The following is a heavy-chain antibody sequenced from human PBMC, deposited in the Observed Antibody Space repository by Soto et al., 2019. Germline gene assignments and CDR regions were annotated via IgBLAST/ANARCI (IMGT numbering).Heavy chain of an antibody. D-gene: IGHD3-10*01. CDR1: GGSISSYF. CDR3: ATKGYGSGNQFDY. J-gene: IGHJ4*02. CDR2: IYYSRST. Sequence: SETLSLTSTVSGGSISSYFWSWIRQPPGKGLEWIGYIYYSRSTNYNPSLKSRVTISVDTSKNQFSLKLSSVTAADTAVYYCATKGYGSGNQFDYWGQGTLVTVSS. V-gene: IGHV4-59*01.